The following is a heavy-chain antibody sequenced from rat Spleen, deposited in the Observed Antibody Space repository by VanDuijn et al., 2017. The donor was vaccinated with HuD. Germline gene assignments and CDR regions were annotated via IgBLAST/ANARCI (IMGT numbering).Heavy chain of an antibody. CDR1: GFTFSDYA. CDR2: IGPSGDST. D-gene: IGHD4-3*01. CDR3: AVAGYGY. Sequence: EVQLVESGGGLVQPGRSLKLSCAVSGFTFSDYAMAWVRQAPTKGLEWVASIGPSGDSTYYRDSVKGRFTVSRDNAKGTLFLQMDSLRSEDTATYYCAVAGYGYWGQGVVVTVSS. V-gene: IGHV5-19*01. J-gene: IGHJ2*01.